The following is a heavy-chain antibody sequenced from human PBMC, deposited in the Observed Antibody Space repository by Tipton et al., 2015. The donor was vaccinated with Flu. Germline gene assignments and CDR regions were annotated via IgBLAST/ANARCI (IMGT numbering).Heavy chain of an antibody. CDR1: GGSVSSDSHY. CDR3: ARRDFSNYVSEPKNWFDS. Sequence: TLSLTCTVSGGSVSSDSHYWGWVRQPPGKGLEWIGSIHYSGGTDYKPSLKSRVTMSVDTSKNQFSLKLGSVTAADTAVYYCARRDFSNYVSEPKNWFDSWGQGTLVTVSS. CDR2: IHYSGGT. D-gene: IGHD4-11*01. J-gene: IGHJ5*01. V-gene: IGHV4-61*01.